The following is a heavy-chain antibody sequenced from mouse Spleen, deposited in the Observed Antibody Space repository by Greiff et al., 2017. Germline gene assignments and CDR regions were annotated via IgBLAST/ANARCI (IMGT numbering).Heavy chain of an antibody. Sequence: QVHVKQSGAELVKPGASVKLSCKASGYTFTSYWMHWVKQRPGRGLEWIGRIDPNSGGTKYNEKFKSKATLTVDKPSSTAYMQLSSLTSEDSAVYYCARNNYRYDSYAMDYWGQGTSVTVSS. V-gene: IGHV1-72*01. CDR1: GYTFTSYW. CDR2: IDPNSGGT. D-gene: IGHD2-14*01. CDR3: ARNNYRYDSYAMDY. J-gene: IGHJ4*01.